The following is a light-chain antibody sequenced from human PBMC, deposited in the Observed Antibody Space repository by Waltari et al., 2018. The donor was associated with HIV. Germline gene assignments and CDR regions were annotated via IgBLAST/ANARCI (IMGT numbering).Light chain of an antibody. CDR1: SSNIGGNY. CDR2: RNN. V-gene: IGLV1-47*01. J-gene: IGLJ3*02. Sequence: QSVLTQPRSASGAPGQRVTMSCSGSSSNIGGNYVYWYQHLPGSAPKLLISRNNNRPSGVPDRFSGSKSGTSASLAISGLRSEDEADYYCAAWDDSLSGVLFGGGTKLTVL. CDR3: AAWDDSLSGVL.